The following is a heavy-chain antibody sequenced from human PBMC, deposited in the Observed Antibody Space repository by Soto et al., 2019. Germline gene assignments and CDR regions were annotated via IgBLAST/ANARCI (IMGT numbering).Heavy chain of an antibody. J-gene: IGHJ2*01. D-gene: IGHD1-7*01. CDR1: VGTFSKSG. Sequence: QGQLVQSGAEVKKPGSSVKVSCKASVGTFSKSGISWVRQAPGQGFECMGVIMPTSGRRDYAQKFQGRVIITADDSTSTAYMELSGLTSEDTAVYYCARTTITGTAPPRGFFDLWGRGTLVTVSS. CDR3: ARTTITGTAPPRGFFDL. CDR2: IMPTSGRR. V-gene: IGHV1-69*01.